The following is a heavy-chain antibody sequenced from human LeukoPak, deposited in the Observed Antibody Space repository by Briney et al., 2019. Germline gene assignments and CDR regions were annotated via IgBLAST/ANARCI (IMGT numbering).Heavy chain of an antibody. CDR3: AGKAGGYDSDMDV. Sequence: GASVKVCCKASGYPFTTYFISWVRQAPGQGLEWMGWISAYNGNTNYAQTLQGRVTMTTDTSTSTAYMELRSLRSDDTAVYYCAGKAGGYDSDMDVWGKGTTVTVSS. D-gene: IGHD5-12*01. J-gene: IGHJ6*03. CDR1: GYPFTTYF. CDR2: ISAYNGNT. V-gene: IGHV1-18*01.